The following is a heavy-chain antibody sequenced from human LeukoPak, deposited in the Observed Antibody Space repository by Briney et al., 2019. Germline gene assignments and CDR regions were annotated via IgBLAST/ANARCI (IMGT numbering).Heavy chain of an antibody. CDR2: IIPILGIA. D-gene: IGHD3-9*01. V-gene: IGHV1-69*04. J-gene: IGHJ4*02. Sequence: SVKLSCKASGGTFSSYAICWVRQAPGQGLGWMGRIIPILGIANYAQKFQGRVTITADKSTSTAYMELSSLRSEDTAVYYCARATTGYWENCGQGNLVTASS. CDR3: ARATTGYWEN. CDR1: GGTFSSYA.